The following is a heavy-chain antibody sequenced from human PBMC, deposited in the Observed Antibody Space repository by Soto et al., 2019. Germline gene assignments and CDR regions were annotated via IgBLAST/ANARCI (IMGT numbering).Heavy chain of an antibody. CDR1: GGSTSGYY. V-gene: IGHV4-59*01. CDR2: IHSSGTT. J-gene: IGHJ5*02. Sequence: QGQLQESGPGLVKPSETVSVTGNVSGGSTSGYYWTWIRQCPGKGLEWIGYIHSSGTTTYNPSLKSRVTISIDTSKNQVYLRVTSVTAADTAIYYCARHKKWAEQGWFDPWGQGTQVTVSS. CDR3: ARHKKWAEQGWFDP. D-gene: IGHD1-26*01.